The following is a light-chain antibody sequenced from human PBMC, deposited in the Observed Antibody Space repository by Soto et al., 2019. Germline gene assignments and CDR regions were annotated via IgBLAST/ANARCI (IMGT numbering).Light chain of an antibody. CDR3: QQHISWPLT. CDR2: DAS. V-gene: IGKV3-11*01. CDR1: PSVSNS. Sequence: ESVLTQSPATLSLSPGERATLSCRASPSVSNSLAWYQHKPGQAPRLLIYDASNRATGVPTRFSGSGSGTDFTLTISNLEPEDFAVYYCQQHISWPLTFGGGTKVEIK. J-gene: IGKJ4*01.